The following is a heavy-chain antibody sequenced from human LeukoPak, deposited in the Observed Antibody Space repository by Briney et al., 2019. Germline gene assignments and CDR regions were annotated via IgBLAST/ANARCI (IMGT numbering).Heavy chain of an antibody. CDR1: GGSISSGGYY. D-gene: IGHD2-15*01. CDR3: ARDPPYCSGGSCYPYWYFDL. V-gene: IGHV4-30-2*01. J-gene: IGHJ2*01. CDR2: IYHSGST. Sequence: SETLSLTCTVSGGSISSGGYYWSWIRQPPGKGLEWIGYIYHSGSTYYNPSLKSRVTISVDRSKNQFSLKLSSVTAADTAVYYCARDPPYCSGGSCYPYWYFDLWGRGTLVTVSS.